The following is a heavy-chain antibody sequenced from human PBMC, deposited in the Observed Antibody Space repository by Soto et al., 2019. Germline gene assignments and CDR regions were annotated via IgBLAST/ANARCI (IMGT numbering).Heavy chain of an antibody. CDR2: IEYSGSA. CDR1: GDSISSYY. Sequence: QVQLQESGPGLVKPSETLSLICTVSGDSISSYYWSWIRQPPGKGLEWIGYIEYSGSANYNPPLKCRVTISVDKSKDQFSLKMTSVTAADTAVYYCAREGGGGTIAFDYWGQGTLVTVSS. D-gene: IGHD2-21*01. V-gene: IGHV4-59*01. CDR3: AREGGGGTIAFDY. J-gene: IGHJ4*02.